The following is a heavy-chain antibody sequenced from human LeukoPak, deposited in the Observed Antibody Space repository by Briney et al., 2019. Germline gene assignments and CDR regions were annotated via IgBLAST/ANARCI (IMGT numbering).Heavy chain of an antibody. CDR3: ATLNEFGAALDY. CDR2: IYYGGTT. V-gene: IGHV4-59*03. Sequence: SETLSLTCNVSNRAISCFLWSWLRQPPSKGLEWLGYIYYGGTTKYNSSPASCVSMSIDASRDQFTQRLASVNAGDTAVYYCATLNEFGAALDYWGQGTLVIVSS. CDR1: NRAISCFL. D-gene: IGHD3-10*01. J-gene: IGHJ4*02.